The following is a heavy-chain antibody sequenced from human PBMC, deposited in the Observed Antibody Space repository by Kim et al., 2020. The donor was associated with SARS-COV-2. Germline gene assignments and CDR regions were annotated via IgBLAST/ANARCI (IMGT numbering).Heavy chain of an antibody. CDR1: GFTFGDYG. CDR3: ARDRGGRFVYYFDY. V-gene: IGHV3-49*03. Sequence: GGSLRLSCTASGFTFGDYGMSWFRQAPGKGLEWVGFIRSKSYGGTTEYAASVKGRFTISRDDSNSIAYLQVNRLNTGDTAVYYCARDRGGRFVYYFDYWGQGILVTVSS. CDR2: IRSKSYGGTT. J-gene: IGHJ4*02. D-gene: IGHD2-15*01.